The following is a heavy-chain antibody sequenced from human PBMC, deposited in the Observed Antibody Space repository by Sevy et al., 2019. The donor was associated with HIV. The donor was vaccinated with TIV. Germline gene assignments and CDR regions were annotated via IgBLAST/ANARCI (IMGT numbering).Heavy chain of an antibody. V-gene: IGHV1-69*13. D-gene: IGHD3-22*01. CDR3: ARESRYYYDSSGYPSY. Sequence: ASVKVSCKASGGTFSSYAISWVRQAPGQGLEWMGGIIPIFGTANYAQKFQGRVTITADESTSTAYMELSSMRSEDTAVYYCARESRYYYDSSGYPSYWGQGTLVTVSS. J-gene: IGHJ4*02. CDR2: IIPIFGTA. CDR1: GGTFSSYA.